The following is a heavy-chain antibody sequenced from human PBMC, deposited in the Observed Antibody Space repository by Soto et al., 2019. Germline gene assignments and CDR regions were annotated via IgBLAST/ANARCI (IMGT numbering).Heavy chain of an antibody. CDR1: GGSISSGDYY. CDR3: DRVNRHCIGTSCYAGWFDP. J-gene: IGHJ5*02. CDR2: IYYSGST. D-gene: IGHD2-2*01. V-gene: IGHV4-30-4*01. Sequence: QVQLQESGPGLVKPSQTLSLTCTVSGGSISSGDYYWSWIRQPPGKGLECIGYIYYSGSTYYKPSLTSLVNISVDMSKNQYSRKLSSVTAADTAVYYWDRVNRHCIGTSCYAGWFDPWGQGTLVTVSS.